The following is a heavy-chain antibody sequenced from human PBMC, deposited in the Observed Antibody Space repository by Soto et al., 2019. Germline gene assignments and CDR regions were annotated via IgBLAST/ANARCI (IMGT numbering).Heavy chain of an antibody. V-gene: IGHV4-61*01. CDR1: GGSVSSGSYY. D-gene: IGHD3-22*01. Sequence: PSETLSLTCTVSGGSVSSGSYYWSWIRQPPGKGLEWNGYIYYSGSTNHNPSLKSRVTISVDTSKNQLSLKLISATAADTSVYYCTRYANYYESSGYSYFDSWGQGTLVTVSS. CDR3: TRYANYYESSGYSYFDS. J-gene: IGHJ4*02. CDR2: IYYSGST.